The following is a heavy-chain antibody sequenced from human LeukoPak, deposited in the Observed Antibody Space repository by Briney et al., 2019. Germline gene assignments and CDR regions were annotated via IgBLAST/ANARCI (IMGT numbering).Heavy chain of an antibody. V-gene: IGHV1-69*13. CDR3: ARDYYDSSCYSRYWFDP. D-gene: IGHD3-22*01. CDR1: GGTFSSYA. J-gene: IGHJ5*02. CDR2: IIPIFGTA. Sequence: SVKVSCKASGGTFSSYAISWVRQAPGQGLEWMGGIIPIFGTANYAQKFQGRVTITADESTSTAYMELSSLRSEDTAVYYCARDYYDSSCYSRYWFDPWGQGTLVTVSS.